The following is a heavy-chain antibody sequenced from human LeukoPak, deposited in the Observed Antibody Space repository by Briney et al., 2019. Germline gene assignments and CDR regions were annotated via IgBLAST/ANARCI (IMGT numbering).Heavy chain of an antibody. V-gene: IGHV3-23*01. Sequence: TGGSLRLYCAASGFTFSTYAMSWVRQAPGKGMEWVSVISGTGGSTYYADSAKGRFTISRDNAKNSLYLQMNSLGAEDTAVYYCARPYDTRGYFPDYWGQGTLVTVSS. CDR3: ARPYDTRGYFPDY. D-gene: IGHD3-22*01. CDR2: ISGTGGST. CDR1: GFTFSTYA. J-gene: IGHJ4*02.